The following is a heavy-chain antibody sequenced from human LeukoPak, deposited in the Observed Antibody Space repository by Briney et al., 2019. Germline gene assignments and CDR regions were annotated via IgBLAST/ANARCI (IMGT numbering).Heavy chain of an antibody. V-gene: IGHV4-34*01. CDR3: ARGNDSSGFYFDY. J-gene: IGHJ4*02. D-gene: IGHD3-22*01. CDR2: INHSGGT. Sequence: PETLSLTCAVYGGSFSGYYWSWIRQPPGKGLEWIGEINHSGGTNYNPSLKSRVTISVDTSKNQFSLKLSSVTAADTAVYYCARGNDSSGFYFDYWGQGTLVTVSS. CDR1: GGSFSGYY.